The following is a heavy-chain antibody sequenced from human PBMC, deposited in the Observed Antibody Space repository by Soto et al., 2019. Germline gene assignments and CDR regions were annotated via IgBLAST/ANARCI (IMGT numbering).Heavy chain of an antibody. CDR1: GGSISSGGYS. CDR2: IYHSGST. CDR3: ASMYGEYVSY. V-gene: IGHV4-30-2*01. D-gene: IGHD4-17*01. J-gene: IGHJ4*02. Sequence: PSETLSLTCAVSGGSISSGGYSWSWIRQPPGKGLEWIGYIYHSGSTYYNPSLKSRVTISVDTSKNQFSLKLSSVTAADTAVYYCASMYGEYVSYWGQGTLVTVSS.